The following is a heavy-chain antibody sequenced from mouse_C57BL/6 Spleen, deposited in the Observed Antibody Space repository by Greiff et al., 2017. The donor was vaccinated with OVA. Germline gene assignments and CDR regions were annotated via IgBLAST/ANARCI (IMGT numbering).Heavy chain of an antibody. V-gene: IGHV5-6*01. Sequence: EVKLMESGGDLVKPGGSLKLSCAASGFTFSSYGMSWVRQTPDKRLEWVATISSGGSYTYYPDSVKGRFTISRDNAKNTLYLQMSSLKSEDTAMYYCASHYYGSSLYYYAMDYWGQGTSVTVSS. D-gene: IGHD1-1*01. CDR2: ISSGGSYT. CDR1: GFTFSSYG. J-gene: IGHJ4*01. CDR3: ASHYYGSSLYYYAMDY.